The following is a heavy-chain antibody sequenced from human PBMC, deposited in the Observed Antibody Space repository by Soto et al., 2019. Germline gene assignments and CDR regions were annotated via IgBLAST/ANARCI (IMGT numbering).Heavy chain of an antibody. J-gene: IGHJ5*02. Sequence: GWSLRLSCASSVFTVSSNYMSWVRQAPGKGLEWVSVIYSGGSTYYADSVKGRFTISRDNSKNTLYLQMNSLRAEDTAVYYCARGPTPGRSYSWFDPWGQGTLVTVSS. CDR2: IYSGGST. V-gene: IGHV3-53*01. CDR1: VFTVSSNY. D-gene: IGHD1-26*01. CDR3: ARGPTPGRSYSWFDP.